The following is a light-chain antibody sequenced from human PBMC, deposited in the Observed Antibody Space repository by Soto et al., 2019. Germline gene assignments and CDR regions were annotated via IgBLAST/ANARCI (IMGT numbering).Light chain of an antibody. J-gene: IGLJ1*01. CDR1: SSDVGGYNY. CDR3: SSYTSSSRDV. V-gene: IGLV2-14*01. CDR2: DVS. Sequence: ALTQPASVSGSPGQSITISCTGTSSDVGGYNYVSWYQQHPGKAPKLMIYDVSNRPSGVSNRFSGSKSGNTASLTISGLQAEDEADYYCSSYTSSSRDVFGTGTKVTVL.